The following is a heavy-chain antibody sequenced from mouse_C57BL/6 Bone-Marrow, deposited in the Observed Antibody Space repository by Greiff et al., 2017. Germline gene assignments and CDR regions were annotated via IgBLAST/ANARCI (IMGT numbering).Heavy chain of an antibody. J-gene: IGHJ3*01. D-gene: IGHD2-2*01. Sequence: QVQLQQPGAELVKPGASVKLSCKASGYTFTSYWMQWVKQRPGQGLEWIGEIDPSDSYTNYNQKFKGKATLTVDTSSSTAYMQLSSLTSEDSAVYYCAREVYYGYDEAWFAYWGQGTLVTVSA. CDR2: IDPSDSYT. CDR3: AREVYYGYDEAWFAY. V-gene: IGHV1-50*01. CDR1: GYTFTSYW.